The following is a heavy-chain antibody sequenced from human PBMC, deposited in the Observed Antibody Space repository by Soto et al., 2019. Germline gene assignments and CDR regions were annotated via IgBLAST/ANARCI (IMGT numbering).Heavy chain of an antibody. CDR2: MNPNSGNT. J-gene: IGHJ6*02. V-gene: IGHV1-8*01. CDR3: ARPNYDFWSGYYTAYYGMDV. CDR1: GYTFTSYD. Sequence: ASVKVSCKASGYTFTSYDINWVRQATGQGLEWMGWMNPNSGNTGYAQKFQGRVTMTRNTSISTGYMELSSLRSEDTAVYYCARPNYDFWSGYYTAYYGMDVWGQGTTVTVSS. D-gene: IGHD3-3*01.